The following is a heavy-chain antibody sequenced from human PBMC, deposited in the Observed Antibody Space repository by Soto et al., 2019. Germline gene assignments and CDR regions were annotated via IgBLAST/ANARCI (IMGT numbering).Heavy chain of an antibody. CDR2: IIPIFGTA. CDR3: ARDTRIVGAAPDAFDI. Sequence: SVKVSCKASGGTFSSYAISWVRQAPGQGLEWMGGIIPIFGTANYAQKFQGRVTITADESTSTAYMELSSLRSEDTAVYYCARDTRIVGAAPDAFDIWGQGTMVTVSS. D-gene: IGHD1-26*01. V-gene: IGHV1-69*13. J-gene: IGHJ3*02. CDR1: GGTFSSYA.